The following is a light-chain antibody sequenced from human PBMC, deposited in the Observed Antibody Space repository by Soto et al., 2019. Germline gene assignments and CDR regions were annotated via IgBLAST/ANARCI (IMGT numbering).Light chain of an antibody. CDR1: QSVSSN. CDR2: GAS. Sequence: EIVMTQSPATLSVSPGERATLSCRTSQSVSSNLAWYQQKPGQAPRLLIYGASTRATGIPARFSGSGSGTVFTLTISSLQSEVVEVYYSEQYNNCPFTFGGGTQVETK. J-gene: IGKJ4*01. V-gene: IGKV3-15*01. CDR3: EQYNNCPFT.